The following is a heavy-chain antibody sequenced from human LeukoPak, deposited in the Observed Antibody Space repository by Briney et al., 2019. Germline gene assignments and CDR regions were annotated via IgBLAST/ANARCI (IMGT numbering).Heavy chain of an antibody. J-gene: IGHJ3*02. CDR2: IYYSGST. D-gene: IGHD3-22*01. V-gene: IGHV4-31*03. CDR3: ARVLNASGSGYRSLNAFDI. CDR1: GGSISSGGYY. Sequence: PSQTLSLTCTVSGGSISSGGYYWSWIRQHPGTGLEWIGYIYYSGSTYYNPSLKSRVTISVDTSKNQFSLKLSSVTAADTAVYYCARVLNASGSGYRSLNAFDIWGQGTMVTVSS.